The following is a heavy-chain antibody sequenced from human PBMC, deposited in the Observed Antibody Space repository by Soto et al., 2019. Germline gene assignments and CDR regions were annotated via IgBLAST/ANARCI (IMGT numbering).Heavy chain of an antibody. J-gene: IGHJ4*02. CDR1: GFTFSSYW. CDR2: IKQDGSEK. Sequence: GGSLRLSCAASGFTFSSYWMSWFRQAPGKGLEWVANIKQDGSEKYYVDSVKGRFTISRDNAKNSLYLQMDSLSDEDTAVYYCARDNHFNGNSYYHAFDNWGQGTLVTVSS. CDR3: ARDNHFNGNSYYHAFDN. D-gene: IGHD2-21*01. V-gene: IGHV3-7*05.